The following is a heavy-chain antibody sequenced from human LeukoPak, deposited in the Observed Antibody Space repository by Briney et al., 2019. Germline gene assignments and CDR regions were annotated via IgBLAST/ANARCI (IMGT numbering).Heavy chain of an antibody. CDR2: IYPGDYDP. CDR1: GYSFTSYW. J-gene: IGHJ4*02. D-gene: IGHD3-22*01. Sequence: RGESLKISCKGSGYSFTSYWIGWARQMPGKGLEWMGIIYPGDYDPRYSPSFQGQVTISADKSIRTAYLQWSSLKASDTAMYHCARKTYYYDSSGYYSGYYFDYWGQGTLVTVSS. CDR3: ARKTYYYDSSGYYSGYYFDY. V-gene: IGHV5-51*01.